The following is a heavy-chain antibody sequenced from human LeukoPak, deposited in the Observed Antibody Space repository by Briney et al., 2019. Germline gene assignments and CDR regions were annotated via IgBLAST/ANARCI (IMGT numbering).Heavy chain of an antibody. CDR1: GYTFTGYY. CDR2: INPKSGGT. D-gene: IGHD3-10*01. Sequence: GSSVKVSCKASGYTFTGYYIHWVRQAPGQGLGWMGWINPKSGGTKYAQKFQGRVTMTRDTSISTAYMELRRLTADDTAVYYCARGRGPYYCVMDVWGQGTTVTVSS. J-gene: IGHJ6*02. CDR3: ARGRGPYYCVMDV. V-gene: IGHV1-2*02.